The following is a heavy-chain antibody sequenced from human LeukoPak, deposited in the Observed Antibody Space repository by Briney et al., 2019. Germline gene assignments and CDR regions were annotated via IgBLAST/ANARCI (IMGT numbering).Heavy chain of an antibody. CDR2: ISAYNGNT. CDR3: ARDLDQYSGRFGGFGHDF. CDR1: GYTFTNYG. D-gene: IGHD1-26*01. V-gene: IGHV1-18*01. Sequence: ASVKVSCKVSGYTFTNYGINWVRQAPGQGLEWMGWISAYNGNTNYARKLQGRVTMTTDTSTSTAYMELRSLRSDDTAVYYCARDLDQYSGRFGGFGHDFWGQGTLVTVSS. J-gene: IGHJ4*02.